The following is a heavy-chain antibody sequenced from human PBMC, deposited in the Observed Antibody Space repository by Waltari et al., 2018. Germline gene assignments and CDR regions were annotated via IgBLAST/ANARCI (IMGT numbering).Heavy chain of an antibody. CDR2: SSHEGRKE. J-gene: IGHJ6*02. Sequence: QVHLMESGGGVVQPGRSLRLSCAASGFMFRGYGLHGVRQGPGKGLEGGEGSSHEGRKEYYGAAVKGRFNISRDNSKNIVYLQMNSLRGDDTAVYHCAKADGNPWNFEYYGMDVWGPGTTVTVSS. CDR1: GFMFRGYG. CDR3: AKADGNPWNFEYYGMDV. V-gene: IGHV3-30*18. D-gene: IGHD3-16*01.